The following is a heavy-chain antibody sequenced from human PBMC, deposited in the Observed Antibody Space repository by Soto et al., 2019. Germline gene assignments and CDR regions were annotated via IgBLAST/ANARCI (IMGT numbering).Heavy chain of an antibody. CDR3: ASGSYSSSSYYYYYGMDV. V-gene: IGHV1-69*01. CDR2: IIPIFGTA. D-gene: IGHD6-13*01. Sequence: QVQLVQSGAEVKKPGSSVKVSCKASGGTFSSYAISWVRQAPGQGLEWMGGIIPIFGTANYAQKFQGRVTITADDSTSTAYMELSSLRSEDTAVYYCASGSYSSSSYYYYYGMDVWGQGTKVTVSS. CDR1: GGTFSSYA. J-gene: IGHJ6*02.